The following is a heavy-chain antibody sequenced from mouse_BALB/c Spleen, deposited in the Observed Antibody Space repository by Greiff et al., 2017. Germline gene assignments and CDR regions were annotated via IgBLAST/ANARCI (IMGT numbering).Heavy chain of an antibody. D-gene: IGHD2-14*01. V-gene: IGHV2-9*02. Sequence: VKLVESGPGLVAPSQSLSITCTVSGFSLTSYGVHWVRQPPGKGLEWLGVIWAGGSTNYNSALMSRLSISKDNSKSQVFLKMNSLQTDDTAMYYCARDSRYDGYYAMDYWGQGTSVTVSS. CDR3: ARDSRYDGYYAMDY. CDR2: IWAGGST. CDR1: GFSLTSYG. J-gene: IGHJ4*01.